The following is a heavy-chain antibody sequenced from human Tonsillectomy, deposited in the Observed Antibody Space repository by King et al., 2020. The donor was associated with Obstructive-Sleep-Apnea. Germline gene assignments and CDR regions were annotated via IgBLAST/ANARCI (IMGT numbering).Heavy chain of an antibody. Sequence: QLQESGPGLVKPSQTLSLTCTVSGGSISSGDYYWSWIRQPPGKGLEWIGYITYSGSTYYNPSLKSRVTILIDTSKNQFSLKLSSVTAADTAVYYCARDSSGYYWYFDLWGRGTLVTVSS. J-gene: IGHJ2*01. CDR1: GGSISSGDYY. V-gene: IGHV4-30-4*01. CDR3: ARDSSGYYWYFDL. CDR2: ITYSGST. D-gene: IGHD3-22*01.